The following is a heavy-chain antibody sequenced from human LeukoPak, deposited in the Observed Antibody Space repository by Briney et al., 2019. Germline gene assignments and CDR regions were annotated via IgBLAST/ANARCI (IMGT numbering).Heavy chain of an antibody. CDR2: INPNSGGT. V-gene: IGHV1-2*02. J-gene: IGHJ4*02. CDR1: GYTFTSYG. CDR3: ASLGSSSANNFDY. D-gene: IGHD6-6*01. Sequence: ASVKVSCKASGYTFTSYGISWVRQAPGQGLEWMGWINPNSGGTNYAQKFQGRVTMTRDTSISTAYMELSRLRSDDTAVYYCASLGSSSANNFDYWGQGTLVTVSS.